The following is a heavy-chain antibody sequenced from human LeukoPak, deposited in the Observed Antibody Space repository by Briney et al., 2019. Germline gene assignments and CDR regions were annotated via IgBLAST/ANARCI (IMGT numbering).Heavy chain of an antibody. CDR2: ISYDGSNK. V-gene: IGHV3-30*03. D-gene: IGHD3-3*01. Sequence: GGSLRLSCAASGFTFSSYGMHWVRQAPGKGLEWVAVISYDGSNKYYADSVKGRFTISRDNAKNSLYLQMNSLRAEDTAVYYCARARYDFWSGYYTFDYWGQGTLVTVSS. J-gene: IGHJ4*02. CDR1: GFTFSSYG. CDR3: ARARYDFWSGYYTFDY.